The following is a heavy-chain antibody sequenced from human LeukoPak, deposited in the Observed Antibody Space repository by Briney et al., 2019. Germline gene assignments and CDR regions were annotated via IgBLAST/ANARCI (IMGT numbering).Heavy chain of an antibody. V-gene: IGHV3-48*03. J-gene: IGHJ4*02. CDR1: GFTFSSYE. D-gene: IGHD3-3*02. CDR3: AKGSEPGHF. Sequence: GGSLRLSCAASGFTFSSYEMNWVRQAPGKGLEWVSYISSSGSTIYYADSVKGRFIISRDNAKNSLYLQMNSLRAEDTAVYYCAKGSEPGHFGGQGTLVTVSS. CDR2: ISSSGSTI.